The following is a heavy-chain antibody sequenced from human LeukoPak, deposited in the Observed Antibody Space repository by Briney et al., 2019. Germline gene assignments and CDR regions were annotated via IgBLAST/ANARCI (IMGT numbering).Heavy chain of an antibody. CDR1: GGTFISYT. J-gene: IGHJ4*02. D-gene: IGHD3-3*01. CDR3: ATHTTYYDFWSGPTEFDY. V-gene: IGHV1-69*02. Sequence: ASVKVSCKASGGTFISYTISWVRQAPGQGLEWMGRIIPILGIANYAQKFQCRVTITADKSTSTAYLELSSLRSEDTAVYYCATHTTYYDFWSGPTEFDYWGQGTLVTVSS. CDR2: IIPILGIA.